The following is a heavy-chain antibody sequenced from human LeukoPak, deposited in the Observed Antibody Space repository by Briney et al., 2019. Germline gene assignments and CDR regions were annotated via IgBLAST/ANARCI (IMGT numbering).Heavy chain of an antibody. D-gene: IGHD1-26*01. J-gene: IGHJ3*02. CDR1: GGSISSYY. CDR2: IYTSGST. CDR3: ARRGGSYFGAGFDAFEI. Sequence: SETLSLTCTVSGGSISSYYWSWIRQPPGKGLEWIGYIYTSGSTNYNPSLKSRVTISVDTSKNQFSLKLSSVTAADTAVYYCARRGGSYFGAGFDAFEIWGQGTMVTVSS. V-gene: IGHV4-4*09.